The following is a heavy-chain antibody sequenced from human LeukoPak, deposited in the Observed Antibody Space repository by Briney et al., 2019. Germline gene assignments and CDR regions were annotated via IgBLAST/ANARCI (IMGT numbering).Heavy chain of an antibody. CDR3: ARDADYGGTFDY. V-gene: IGHV3-21*01. J-gene: IGHJ4*02. CDR2: ISSSSSYI. D-gene: IGHD4-17*01. Sequence: GGSLRLSCAASGFTLSSYSMNWVRQAPGKGLEWVSSISSSSSYIYYADSVKGRFTISRDNAKNSLYLQMNSLRAEDTAVYYCARDADYGGTFDYWGQGTLVTVSS. CDR1: GFTLSSYS.